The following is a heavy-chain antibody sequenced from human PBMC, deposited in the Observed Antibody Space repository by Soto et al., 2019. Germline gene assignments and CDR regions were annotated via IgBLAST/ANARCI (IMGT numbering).Heavy chain of an antibody. V-gene: IGHV2-5*02. CDR3: AHRGYMYGNWDHGYFDY. CDR2: IYWDDDK. D-gene: IGHD5-18*01. Sequence: QITLKESGPTRVRPTQTLALTCTFSGFSLTTSGVGVGWIRKTPGKALEWLAVIYWDDDKRYSPSLKSRLTITKHTSMNLXVLTMADMDPVDTATYFCAHRGYMYGNWDHGYFDYWGQGTLVTVSS. CDR1: GFSLTTSGVG. J-gene: IGHJ4*02.